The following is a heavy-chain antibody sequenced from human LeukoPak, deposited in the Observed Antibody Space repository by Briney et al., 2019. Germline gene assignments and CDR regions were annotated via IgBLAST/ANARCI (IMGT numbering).Heavy chain of an antibody. CDR2: IESRTYGGTA. CDR3: TTEGYGDAFDI. V-gene: IGHV3-15*07. CDR1: GFTFSNAW. J-gene: IGHJ3*02. D-gene: IGHD2-15*01. Sequence: GGSLRLSCAASGFTFSNAWMNWVRQAPGKGLEWVGRIESRTYGGTADYAAPVKGRFTISRDDSKNTLYLQMKSLKTEDTAMYYCTTEGYGDAFDIWGPGTMVTVSS.